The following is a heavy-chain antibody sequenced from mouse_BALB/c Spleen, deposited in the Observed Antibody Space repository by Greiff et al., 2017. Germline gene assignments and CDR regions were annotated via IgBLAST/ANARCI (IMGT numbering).Heavy chain of an antibody. J-gene: IGHJ4*01. CDR3: TRGRDGYYAMDY. CDR1: GYTFTSYW. V-gene: IGHV1-5*01. CDR2: IYPGNSDT. Sequence: EVKLVESGTVLARPGASVKMSCKASGYTFTSYWMHWVKQRPGQGLEWIGAIYPGNSDTSYNQKFKGKAKLTAVTSTSTAYMELSSLTNEDSAVYYCTRGRDGYYAMDYWGQGTSVTVSS. D-gene: IGHD2-3*01.